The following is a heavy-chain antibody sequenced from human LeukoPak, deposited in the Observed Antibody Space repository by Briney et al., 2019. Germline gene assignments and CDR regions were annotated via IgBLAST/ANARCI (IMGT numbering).Heavy chain of an antibody. Sequence: PGGSLRLSCGASEFTFSSYAMSWVRQAPGKGLEWVSSISGSGESTYYADSVKGRLTISRDNSKNRLYLQMNSLRAEDTAVYSCAKESGYDSSGYHDYWGQGTLVTVSS. D-gene: IGHD3-22*01. J-gene: IGHJ4*02. CDR1: EFTFSSYA. CDR2: ISGSGEST. CDR3: AKESGYDSSGYHDY. V-gene: IGHV3-23*01.